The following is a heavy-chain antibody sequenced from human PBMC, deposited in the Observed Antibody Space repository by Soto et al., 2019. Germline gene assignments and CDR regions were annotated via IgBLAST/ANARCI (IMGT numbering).Heavy chain of an antibody. V-gene: IGHV3-9*01. J-gene: IGHJ4*02. CDR3: AKDMKWGGMTTIHYFDS. CDR2: ISWNSETI. CDR1: GFTVDDYA. Sequence: GGSLRLSCAASGFTVDDYAMHWVGQAPGKGLEWVSGISWNSETIDYADSVKGRFTISRDNAKSSLFLQMNSLRPDDTALYYCAKDMKWGGMTTIHYFDSWGQGTLVTVAS. D-gene: IGHD4-17*01.